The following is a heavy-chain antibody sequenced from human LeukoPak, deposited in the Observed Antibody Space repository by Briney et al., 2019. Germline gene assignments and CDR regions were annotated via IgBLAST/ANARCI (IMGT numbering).Heavy chain of an antibody. CDR3: AKGGGVTDYKGGLDY. J-gene: IGHJ4*02. D-gene: IGHD4-11*01. CDR2: LSYDGSKS. Sequence: GRSLRLSCAASGFTFSSYGMHWVRQAPGKGLEWVAGLSYDGSKSYYADSVKGRFTISRDNSENTLFLQMNSLRPEDTAVYYCAKGGGVTDYKGGLDYWGQGTLVTVSS. CDR1: GFTFSSYG. V-gene: IGHV3-30*18.